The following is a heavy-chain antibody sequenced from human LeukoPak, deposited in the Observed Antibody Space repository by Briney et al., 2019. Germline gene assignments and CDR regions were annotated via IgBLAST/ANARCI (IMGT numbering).Heavy chain of an antibody. J-gene: IGHJ4*02. CDR2: IYYSGST. CDR3: ARASTGVYIDY. D-gene: IGHD1-26*01. CDR1: GGSISRYY. Sequence: PSETLSLTCTVSGGSISRYYWSWIRQHPGKGLEWIGYIYYSGSTYYNPSLKSRVTISVDTSKNQFSLKLSSVTAADTAVYYCARASTGVYIDYWGQGTLVTVSS. V-gene: IGHV4-59*06.